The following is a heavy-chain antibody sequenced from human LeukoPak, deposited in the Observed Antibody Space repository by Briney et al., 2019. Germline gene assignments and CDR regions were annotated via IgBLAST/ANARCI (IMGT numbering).Heavy chain of an antibody. CDR2: INHSGYT. V-gene: IGHV4-34*01. CDR3: TRMTAGHDY. D-gene: IGHD2-21*02. Sequence: SETLSLTCAISGVSFNDYYWSWVRQTPGKGLEWIGEINHSGYTNDSPSLKSRVTLSIDTSRKQFSLNLRSVTVADTGIYYCTRMTAGHDYWGQGTLVTVSS. J-gene: IGHJ4*02. CDR1: GVSFNDYY.